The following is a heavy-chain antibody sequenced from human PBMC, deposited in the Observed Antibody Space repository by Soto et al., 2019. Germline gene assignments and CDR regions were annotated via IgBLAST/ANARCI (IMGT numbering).Heavy chain of an antibody. CDR2: ISGSGGST. J-gene: IGHJ4*02. Sequence: PGGSLRLSCEPPGFTFSSYPMSSVRQAPGKGLEWVSAISGSGGSTYYADSVKGRFTISRDNSKNTLYLQMNSLRAEDTAVYYCAKDPVLRYFDWFPYYFDYWGQGTLVTVSS. CDR3: AKDPVLRYFDWFPYYFDY. D-gene: IGHD3-9*01. V-gene: IGHV3-23*01. CDR1: GFTFSSYP.